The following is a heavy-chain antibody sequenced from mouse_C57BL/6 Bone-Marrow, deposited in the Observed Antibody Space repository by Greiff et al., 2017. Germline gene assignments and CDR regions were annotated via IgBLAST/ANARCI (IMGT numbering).Heavy chain of an antibody. CDR3: ARCGAHLGY. J-gene: IGHJ2*01. V-gene: IGHV1-50*01. Sequence: VKLQQPGAELVKPGASVKLSCKASGYTFTSYWMQWVKQRPGQGLEWIGEIDPSDSYTNYNQKFKGKATLTVDTSSSTAYMQLSSLTSEDSAVYYCARCGAHLGYWGQGTTLTVSS. CDR1: GYTFTSYW. CDR2: IDPSDSYT.